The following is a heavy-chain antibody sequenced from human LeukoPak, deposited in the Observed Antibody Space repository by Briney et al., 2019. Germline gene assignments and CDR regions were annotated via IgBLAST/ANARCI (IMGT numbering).Heavy chain of an antibody. CDR2: INAGNGNT. CDR1: GYTFTSYA. D-gene: IGHD5-24*01. CDR3: AGDVEKSTRGLYH. V-gene: IGHV1-3*01. Sequence: AASVKVSCKASGYTFTSYAMHWVRQAPGQRLEWMGWINAGNGNTKYSQKFQGRVTITRDTSASTAYMELSSLRSDDTAIYYCAGDVEKSTRGLYHWGQGTLVTVSS. J-gene: IGHJ4*02.